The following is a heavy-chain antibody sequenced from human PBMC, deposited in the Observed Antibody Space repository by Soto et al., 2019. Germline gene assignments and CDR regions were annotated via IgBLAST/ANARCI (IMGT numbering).Heavy chain of an antibody. D-gene: IGHD5-18*01. CDR1: GFTFTNYA. V-gene: IGHV3-23*01. Sequence: GGSLRLSCADSGFTFTNYAVSWVRQAPGRGLDWVASISDKGGSTKYADSVHGRFTISRDNSRNTLFLRMDGLRAEDPAVYYCARLPCSYDCLYFLDFWGQGTLVTVSS. CDR2: ISDKGGST. J-gene: IGHJ4*02. CDR3: ARLPCSYDCLYFLDF.